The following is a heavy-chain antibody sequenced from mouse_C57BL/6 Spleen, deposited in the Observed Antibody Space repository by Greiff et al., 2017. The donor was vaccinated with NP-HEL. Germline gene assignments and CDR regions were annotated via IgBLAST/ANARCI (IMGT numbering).Heavy chain of an antibody. CDR2: INYDGSST. Sequence: EVKLMESEGGLVQPGSSMKLSCTASGFTFSDYYMAWVRQVPEKGLEWVANINYDGSSTYYLDSLKSRFIISRDNAKNILYLQMSSLKSEDTATYYCARDTYYRYFDVWGTGTTVTVSS. CDR3: ARDTYYRYFDV. D-gene: IGHD2-12*01. J-gene: IGHJ1*03. CDR1: GFTFSDYY. V-gene: IGHV5-16*01.